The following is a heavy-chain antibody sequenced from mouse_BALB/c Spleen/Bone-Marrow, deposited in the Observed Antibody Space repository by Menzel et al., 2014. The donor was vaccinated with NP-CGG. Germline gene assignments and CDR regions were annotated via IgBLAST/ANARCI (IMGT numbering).Heavy chain of an antibody. CDR3: ARGARSAMDY. V-gene: IGHV1-80*01. Sequence: QVQLQQSGAELVRPESSVKISCKASGYAFSTYWMIWVKQRPGQGLEWIGQIYPGDGDTNYNGKFKGKATLTADKSSSTAYVQLSSLTSEDSAVYFCARGARSAMDYWGQGTSVTVSS. J-gene: IGHJ4*01. CDR2: IYPGDGDT. CDR1: GYAFSTYW.